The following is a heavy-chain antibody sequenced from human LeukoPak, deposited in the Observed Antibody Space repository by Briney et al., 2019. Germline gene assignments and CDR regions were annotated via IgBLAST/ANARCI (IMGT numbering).Heavy chain of an antibody. Sequence: PGGSLRLSCAASGFTFSSYAMSWVRQAPGKGLEWVSAISGSGGSTYYADSVKGRFTISRDNSKNTLYLQMNSLRAEDTAVYYCAKDGGIVVVPAVMGFDYWGQGTLVTVSS. J-gene: IGHJ4*02. V-gene: IGHV3-23*01. CDR3: AKDGGIVVVPAVMGFDY. CDR2: ISGSGGST. D-gene: IGHD2-2*01. CDR1: GFTFSSYA.